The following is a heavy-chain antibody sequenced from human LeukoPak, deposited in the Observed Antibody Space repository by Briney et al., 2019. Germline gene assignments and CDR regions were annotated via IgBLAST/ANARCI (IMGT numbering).Heavy chain of an antibody. V-gene: IGHV4-30-2*01. CDR1: GFTFSIYA. D-gene: IGHD4-4*01. CDR3: ARASTVTYFDY. CDR2: IYHSGST. Sequence: LRLSCAASGFTFSIYAMSWIRQPPGKGLEWIGYIYHSGSTYYNPSLKSRVTISVDRSKNQFSLKLSSVTAADTAVYYCARASTVTYFDYWGQGTLVTVSS. J-gene: IGHJ4*02.